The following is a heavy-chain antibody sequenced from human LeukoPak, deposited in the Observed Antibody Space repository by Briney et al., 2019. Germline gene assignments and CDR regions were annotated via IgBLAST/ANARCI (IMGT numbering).Heavy chain of an antibody. J-gene: IGHJ4*02. Sequence: GRSLRLSCAASGFTFSSYGMHWVRQAPGKGLEWVAVISYDGSNKYYADSVKGRFTISRDNSKNTLYLQMNSLRAEDTAVYYCVEFDYWGQGTLVTVSS. V-gene: IGHV3-30*03. CDR2: ISYDGSNK. CDR3: VEFDY. CDR1: GFTFSSYG.